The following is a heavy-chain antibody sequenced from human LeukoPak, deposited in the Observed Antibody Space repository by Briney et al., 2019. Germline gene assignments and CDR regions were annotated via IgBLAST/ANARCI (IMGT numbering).Heavy chain of an antibody. V-gene: IGHV4-30-2*01. CDR1: GDSISTSGYY. CDR3: ATETGTVSY. D-gene: IGHD1-7*01. CDR2: IDHSGST. J-gene: IGHJ4*02. Sequence: SQTLSLTCTVSGDSISTSGYYWTWIRQPPGKGLEWIGYIDHSGSTYHNPSLKSRVTISVDRPKNQFSLKLTSVTPADTAVYYCATETGTVSYWGQGTLVTVSS.